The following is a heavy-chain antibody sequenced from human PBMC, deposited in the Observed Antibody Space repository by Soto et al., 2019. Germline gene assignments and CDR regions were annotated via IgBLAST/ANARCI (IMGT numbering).Heavy chain of an antibody. Sequence: ASVKVSCKASGYTFTGYYMHWVRQAPGQGLEWTGWINPNSGGTNYAQKFQGWVTMTRDTSISTAYMELSRLRSDDTAVYYCARGKWELSYYFDYWGQGTLVTVSS. CDR3: ARGKWELSYYFDY. D-gene: IGHD1-26*01. J-gene: IGHJ4*02. CDR1: GYTFTGYY. V-gene: IGHV1-2*04. CDR2: INPNSGGT.